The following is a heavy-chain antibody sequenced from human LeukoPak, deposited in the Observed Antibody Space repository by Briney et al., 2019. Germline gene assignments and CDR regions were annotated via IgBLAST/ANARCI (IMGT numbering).Heavy chain of an antibody. D-gene: IGHD1-7*01. CDR2: IKSKGGGETR. V-gene: IGHV3-15*01. Sequence: GGSLRLSCEVFGLKYIDAWMSWVRQAPGKGLEWVGRIKSKGGGETRDYAATVKGRFTISRDDSKNTLYLQMNSLESEDTAVYYCAHVGTMTGINLGSWGQGTLVTVSS. CDR3: AHVGTMTGINLGS. CDR1: GLKYIDAW. J-gene: IGHJ5*02.